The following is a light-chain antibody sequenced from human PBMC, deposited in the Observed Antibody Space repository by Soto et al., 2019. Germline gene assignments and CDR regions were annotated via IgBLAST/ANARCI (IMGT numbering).Light chain of an antibody. V-gene: IGKV1-9*01. CDR2: AAS. J-gene: IGKJ4*01. CDR1: QGIRDF. Sequence: DIQLTQSPSFLSASVGDRVTITCRASQGIRDFLAWYQQKPGKAPKLLIYAASTLQAGVPTRFRGFASGTEFTLTINNLQPADSATYYCQQFNVYPLTFGGGTKVEIK. CDR3: QQFNVYPLT.